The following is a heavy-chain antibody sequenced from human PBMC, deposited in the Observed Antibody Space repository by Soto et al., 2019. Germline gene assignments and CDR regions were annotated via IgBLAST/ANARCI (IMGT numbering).Heavy chain of an antibody. Sequence: EVQLVESGGGLVQPGGSLRLSCAASGFTFSRFWMHWVRQAPGKGLLWVSRIDSDGSSTNYADSVKGRFTVSRDNAKNTLYLRMNSLRAEDTAVYYCARVGGYNWFDTWGQGTLVTVSS. J-gene: IGHJ5*02. CDR3: ARVGGYNWFDT. CDR1: GFTFSRFW. V-gene: IGHV3-74*01. CDR2: IDSDGSST.